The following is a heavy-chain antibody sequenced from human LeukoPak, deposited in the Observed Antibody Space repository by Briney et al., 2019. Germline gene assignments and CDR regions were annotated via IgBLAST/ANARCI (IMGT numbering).Heavy chain of an antibody. V-gene: IGHV3-48*03. J-gene: IGHJ3*02. CDR3: ARGMVYYDSSGYYGAFDI. CDR1: GFTFGSYG. Sequence: PGGSLRLSCAASGFTFGSYGMNWVRQAPGKGLEWVSYISSSGSTIYYADSVKGRFTIYRDDAKNSLYLQMNSLRAEDTAVYYCARGMVYYDSSGYYGAFDIWGQGTMVTVSS. D-gene: IGHD3-22*01. CDR2: ISSSGSTI.